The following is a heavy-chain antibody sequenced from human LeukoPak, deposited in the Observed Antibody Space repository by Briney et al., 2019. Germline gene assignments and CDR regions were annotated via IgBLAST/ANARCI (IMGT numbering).Heavy chain of an antibody. CDR3: ASDPLATIRFLEWYFDY. CDR1: GFTFSSYG. V-gene: IGHV3-33*01. D-gene: IGHD3-3*01. Sequence: PGRSLRLSCAASGFTFSSYGMHWVRQAPGKGLEWVAVIWYDGSNKYYADSVKGRFTISRDNSKNTLYLQMNSLRAEDTAVYYCASDPLATIRFLEWYFDYWGQGTLVTVSS. J-gene: IGHJ4*02. CDR2: IWYDGSNK.